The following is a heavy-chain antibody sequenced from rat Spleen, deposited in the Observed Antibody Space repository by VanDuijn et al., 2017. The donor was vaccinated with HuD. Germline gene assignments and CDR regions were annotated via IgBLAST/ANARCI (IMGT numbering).Heavy chain of an antibody. CDR3: ARGYVMDA. V-gene: IGHV3-1*01. CDR1: DYSITSNY. CDR2: ISYSGST. J-gene: IGHJ4*01. Sequence: EVQLQESGPGLVKPSQSLSLTCSVTDYSITSNYWDWIRKFPGNKMEWIGHISYSGSTNYNPSLKSRISITRDTSKNQFFLQLNSVTTEDTATYYCARGYVMDAWGQGASVTVSS.